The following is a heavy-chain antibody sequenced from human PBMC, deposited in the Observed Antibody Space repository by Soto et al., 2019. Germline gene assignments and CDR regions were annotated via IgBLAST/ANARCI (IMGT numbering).Heavy chain of an antibody. Sequence: QVQLVQSGAEVKKPGSSVKVSCKASGGTFSSYAISWVRQAPGQGLEWMGGIIPIFGTANYAQKFQGRVTINANESTRTAYMELISLRSEDTAVYYCARERVVITWGLDAFDIWGQGTMVTVSS. V-gene: IGHV1-69*01. CDR1: GGTFSSYA. D-gene: IGHD3-22*01. J-gene: IGHJ3*02. CDR3: ARERVVITWGLDAFDI. CDR2: IIPIFGTA.